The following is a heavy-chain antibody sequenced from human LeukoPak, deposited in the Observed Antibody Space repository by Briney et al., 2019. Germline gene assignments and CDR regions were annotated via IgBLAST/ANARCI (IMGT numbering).Heavy chain of an antibody. CDR1: GCTFSNDG. J-gene: IGHJ1*01. CDR3: AKDGHYDSSGFTLQY. Sequence: GGAMRLSCAAAGCTFSNDGRTWGRQAPGKRMEWVSTISSSGSNTYYADSVKGRFTISRDNSKNTLYLQMNSLRAEDTAVYYCAKDGHYDSSGFTLQYWGQGTLVTVSS. V-gene: IGHV3-23*01. CDR2: ISSSGSNT. D-gene: IGHD3-22*01.